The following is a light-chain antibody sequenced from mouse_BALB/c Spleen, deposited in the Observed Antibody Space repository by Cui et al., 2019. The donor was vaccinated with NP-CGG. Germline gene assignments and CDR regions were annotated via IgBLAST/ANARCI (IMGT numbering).Light chain of an antibody. CDR1: TGAVTTSNY. CDR2: GTN. CDR3: ALWYSNHWV. J-gene: IGLJ1*01. Sequence: QAVLTQDPELTTSPGETVTLTCRSSTGAVTTSNYANWVQEKPDHLFTGLIGGTNNRAPGVPARFSGSLIGDKAALTITGAQTEDEAIYFCALWYSNHWVFGGGTKLTVL. V-gene: IGLV1*01.